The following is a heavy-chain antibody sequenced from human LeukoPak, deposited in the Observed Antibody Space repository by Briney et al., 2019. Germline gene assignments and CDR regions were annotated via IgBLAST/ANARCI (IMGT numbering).Heavy chain of an antibody. J-gene: IGHJ4*02. D-gene: IGHD2-2*01. CDR2: FYYSGST. CDR1: GDSISSSSNY. V-gene: IGHV4-39*01. Sequence: PSETLSLTCTVTGDSISSSSNYWGWIRQPPGKGLEWIGNFYYSGSTYYNPSLKSRVTISVDTSKNQFSLKVSSVTAADTAVYYCARRCVSASCYLYWGQGTLVTVSS. CDR3: ARRCVSASCYLY.